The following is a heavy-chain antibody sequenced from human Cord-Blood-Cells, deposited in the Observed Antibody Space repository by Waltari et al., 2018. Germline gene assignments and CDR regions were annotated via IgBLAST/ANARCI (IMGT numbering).Heavy chain of an antibody. V-gene: IGHV3-30*18. CDR1: GFTFSSHG. J-gene: IGHJ4*02. CDR2: ISYDGSNK. D-gene: IGHD3-3*01. CDR3: AKDFRDFWSGYLDY. Sequence: QVQLVESGGGVVQPGRSLRLSCAASGFTFSSHGFHCVRQAPGKGLGWVAVISYDGSNKYYADSVKGRFTISRDNSKNTLYLQMNSLRAEDTAVYYCAKDFRDFWSGYLDYWGQGTLVTVSS.